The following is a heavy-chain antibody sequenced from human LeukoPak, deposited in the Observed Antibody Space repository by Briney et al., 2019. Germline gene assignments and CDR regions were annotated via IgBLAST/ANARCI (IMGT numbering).Heavy chain of an antibody. CDR3: ARHSGYDYVLGY. Sequence: SETLSRTCTVSGGSISSSSYYWGWIRQPPGKGLEWIGSMYHSGSTYYNPSLKSRVTISVDTSKNQFSLKLSSVTAADTAVYYCARHSGYDYVLGYWGQGTLVTVSS. J-gene: IGHJ4*02. D-gene: IGHD5-12*01. CDR1: GGSISSSSYY. CDR2: MYHSGST. V-gene: IGHV4-39*01.